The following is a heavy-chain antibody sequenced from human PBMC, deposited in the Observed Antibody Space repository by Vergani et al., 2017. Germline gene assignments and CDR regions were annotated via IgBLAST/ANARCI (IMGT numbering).Heavy chain of an antibody. V-gene: IGHV3-33*01. Sequence: QVQLVESGGGVVQPGRSLRLSCAASGFTFSSYGMHWVRQAPGKGLEWVAVIWYDGSNKYYADSVKGRITISRDNSKNTLYLQMNSLRAEDTAVYYCARDPSDRTDGGFYCWGRGTLVAVSS. D-gene: IGHD3-10*01. CDR2: IWYDGSNK. J-gene: IGHJ4*02. CDR1: GFTFSSYG. CDR3: ARDPSDRTDGGFYC.